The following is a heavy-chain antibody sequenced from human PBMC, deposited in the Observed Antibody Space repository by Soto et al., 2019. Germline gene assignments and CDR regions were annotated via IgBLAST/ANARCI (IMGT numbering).Heavy chain of an antibody. Sequence: SGKVSCKASGGTFSRYTINWVRQAPGQGLEWMGRIIPIAAIANYTQKFQGRVTITVDKSSTTAYMELSSLRSDDTAVYYCARGSTIVRGAPNWFDPWGQGTLVTVSS. CDR2: IIPIAAIA. J-gene: IGHJ5*02. CDR3: ARGSTIVRGAPNWFDP. CDR1: GGTFSRYT. V-gene: IGHV1-69*02. D-gene: IGHD3-10*01.